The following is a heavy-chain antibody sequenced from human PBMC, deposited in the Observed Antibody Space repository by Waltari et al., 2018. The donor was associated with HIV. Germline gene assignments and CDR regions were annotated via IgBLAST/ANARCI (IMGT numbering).Heavy chain of an antibody. CDR1: GYTFTSYW. D-gene: IGHD3-10*01. Sequence: EVRLVQSGAVVKRPGDSLKISCKTSGYTFTSYWIGWVGQTAGKGLEGIGVIYRDACRAQYSPSCHGRGGISTDWSTRTAYLEWRSLTALDTGVYYCARRPDYGGDWFDSWGQGTLVSVSS. CDR3: ARRPDYGGDWFDS. J-gene: IGHJ5*01. CDR2: IYRDACRA. V-gene: IGHV5-51*03.